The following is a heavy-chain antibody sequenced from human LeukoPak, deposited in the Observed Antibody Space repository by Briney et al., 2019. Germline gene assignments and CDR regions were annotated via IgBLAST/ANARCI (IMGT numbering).Heavy chain of an antibody. CDR1: GFTFSNAW. V-gene: IGHV3-15*01. J-gene: IGHJ4*02. Sequence: GGSLRLSCAASGFTFSNAWMSWVRQAPGKGLEWVGRIKSKTDGGTTDYAAPVKGRFTISRDDSKNTLYLQMNSLKTEDTAVYYCTANLWFGELLSSQYFDYWGQGTLVTVSS. CDR3: TANLWFGELLSSQYFDY. CDR2: IKSKTDGGTT. D-gene: IGHD3-10*01.